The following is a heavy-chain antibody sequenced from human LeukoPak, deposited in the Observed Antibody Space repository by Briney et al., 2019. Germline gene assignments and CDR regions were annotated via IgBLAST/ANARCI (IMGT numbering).Heavy chain of an antibody. CDR3: VRDSGWSRFDY. D-gene: IGHD3-10*01. CDR1: GFTFSSYW. J-gene: IGHJ4*02. CDR2: INIDGSST. Sequence: AGGSLRLSCAASGFTFSSYWMQWVRQAPGKGLVWVSRINIDGSSTSYAGSAKGRFTISRDNAKNTLYLQMNSLRAEDTAVYYCVRDSGWSRFDYWGQGTLVTVSS. V-gene: IGHV3-74*01.